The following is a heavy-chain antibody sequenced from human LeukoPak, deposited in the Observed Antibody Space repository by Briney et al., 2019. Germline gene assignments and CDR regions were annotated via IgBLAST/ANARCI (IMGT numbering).Heavy chain of an antibody. D-gene: IGHD2-2*01. Sequence: QPGGSLRLSCAASGFTFSSYWMSWVRRAPGKGLEWVANIKQDGSEKYYVDSVKGRFTISRDNAKNSLYLQMNSLRAEDTAVYYCASEYPPRAFDIWGQGTMVTVSS. CDR2: IKQDGSEK. J-gene: IGHJ3*02. CDR3: ASEYPPRAFDI. CDR1: GFTFSSYW. V-gene: IGHV3-7*01.